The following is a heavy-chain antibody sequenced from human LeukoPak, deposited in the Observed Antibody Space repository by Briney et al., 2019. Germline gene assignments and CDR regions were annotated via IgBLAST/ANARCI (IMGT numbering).Heavy chain of an antibody. Sequence: GGSLRLSCATSGFTFSNYAVSWVRQAPGRGLEWVSSISGSGGTTYYADSVKGRFTISRDNSKNTLYLQMNSLRAEDTAVYYCAKDPYRASSGLVDYWGQGTLVTVSS. CDR3: AKDPYRASSGLVDY. J-gene: IGHJ4*02. CDR2: ISGSGGTT. CDR1: GFTFSNYA. D-gene: IGHD3-10*01. V-gene: IGHV3-23*01.